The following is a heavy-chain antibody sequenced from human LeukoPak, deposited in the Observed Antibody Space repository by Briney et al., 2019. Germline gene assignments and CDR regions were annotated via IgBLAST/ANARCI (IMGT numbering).Heavy chain of an antibody. Sequence: SETLSLTCAVYGGSFSGYYWSWIRQPPGKGLQWIGEINHSGSTNYNPSLKSRVTISVDTSKNQFSLKLSSVTAADTAVYYCARGAYYYDSSGYELDYWGQGTLVTVSS. CDR1: GGSFSGYY. V-gene: IGHV4-34*01. D-gene: IGHD3-22*01. J-gene: IGHJ4*02. CDR2: INHSGST. CDR3: ARGAYYYDSSGYELDY.